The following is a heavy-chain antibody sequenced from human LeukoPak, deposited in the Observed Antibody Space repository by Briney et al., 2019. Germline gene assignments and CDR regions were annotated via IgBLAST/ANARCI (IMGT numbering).Heavy chain of an antibody. Sequence: SETLSLTCTVSGGSISSYYWSWIRQPPGKGLEWIGYIYYSGSTNYNPSLKSRVTISVDTSKNQFSLKLSSVTAADTAVYYCAGHSTTRNFNFDYWGQGTLVTVSS. CDR1: GGSISSYY. V-gene: IGHV4-59*08. J-gene: IGHJ4*02. CDR3: AGHSTTRNFNFDY. CDR2: IYYSGST.